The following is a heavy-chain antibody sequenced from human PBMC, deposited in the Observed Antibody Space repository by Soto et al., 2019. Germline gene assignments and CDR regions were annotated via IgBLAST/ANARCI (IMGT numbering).Heavy chain of an antibody. Sequence: QVQLQESGPGLVKPSQTLSLTCSVSSGSISSSDYYWSLVRQPPGKGLEWIGYINNSGRTYYKPSRSSRVSLSLDTSKTQVCLRLTSVTAAAAAAYFCAQFVTLVNDALVCVWCHETTVSVSS. CDR1: SGSISSSDYY. V-gene: IGHV4-30-4*01. CDR3: AQFVTLVNDALVCV. D-gene: IGHD1-1*01. J-gene: IGHJ6*02. CDR2: INNSGRT.